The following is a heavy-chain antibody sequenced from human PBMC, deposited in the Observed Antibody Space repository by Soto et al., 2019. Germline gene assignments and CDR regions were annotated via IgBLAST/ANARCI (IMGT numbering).Heavy chain of an antibody. CDR1: GYTFTGYY. CDR2: INPNSGGT. CDR3: ARDTESPYYYCYGMDV. Sequence: ASVKVSCKASGYTFTGYYMHWVRQAPGQGLEWMGWINPNSGGTSYAQKFQGWVTMTRDTSISTAYMELSRLRSDDTAVYYCARDTESPYYYCYGMDVWGQGTTVIVSS. D-gene: IGHD4-4*01. J-gene: IGHJ6*02. V-gene: IGHV1-2*04.